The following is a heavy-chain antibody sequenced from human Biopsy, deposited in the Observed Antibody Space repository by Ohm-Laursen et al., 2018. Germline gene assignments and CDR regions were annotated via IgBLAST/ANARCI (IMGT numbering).Heavy chain of an antibody. CDR1: GGSFNGYF. J-gene: IGHJ6*02. Sequence: SETLSLTWAVYGGSFNGYFWSWIRQPPGKGLEWIGDITQSGSTNYSPSLKSRVTISVDPAKKQFSLTLRSVTAAATAVYYCARVPLPGIGAAYQGRFLYGMDVWGQGTTVSVSS. D-gene: IGHD6-13*01. V-gene: IGHV4-34*01. CDR3: ARVPLPGIGAAYQGRFLYGMDV. CDR2: ITQSGST.